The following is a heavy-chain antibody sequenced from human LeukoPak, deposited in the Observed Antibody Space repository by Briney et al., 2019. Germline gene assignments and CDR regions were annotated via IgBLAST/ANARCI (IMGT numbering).Heavy chain of an antibody. Sequence: ASVKVSCKASGYTFTSYGMSWVRQAPGQGLEWMGWISANNGNTKYNTKYAQNLQGRVTMTTDISTSTAYMELRTLRSDDTAVYYCARDRDRSGSQSYWGQGTLVTVSS. CDR3: ARDRDRSGSQSY. CDR1: GYTFTSYG. D-gene: IGHD1-26*01. V-gene: IGHV1-18*01. J-gene: IGHJ4*02. CDR2: ISANNGNTKYNT.